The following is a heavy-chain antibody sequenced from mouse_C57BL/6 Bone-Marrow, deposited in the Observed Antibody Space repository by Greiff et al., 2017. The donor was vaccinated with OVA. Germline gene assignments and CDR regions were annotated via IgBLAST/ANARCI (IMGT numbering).Heavy chain of an antibody. Sequence: VQLQQPGAELVKPGASVKMSCKASGYTFTSYWITWVKQRPGQGLEWIGDIYPGSGSTNYNEKFKSKATLTVDTSSSTAYMQLSSLTSEDSAVYYCASSPLLRGWFAYWGQGTLVTVSA. CDR1: GYTFTSYW. CDR2: IYPGSGST. J-gene: IGHJ3*01. D-gene: IGHD1-1*01. V-gene: IGHV1-55*01. CDR3: ASSPLLRGWFAY.